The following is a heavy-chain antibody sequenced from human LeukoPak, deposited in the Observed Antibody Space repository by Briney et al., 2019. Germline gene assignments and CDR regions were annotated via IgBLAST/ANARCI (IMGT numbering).Heavy chain of an antibody. CDR1: GFTFSSYS. CDR2: ISSSSSYI. CDR3: ARGGNDYSNYAPPYYFDY. D-gene: IGHD4-11*01. Sequence: GGSLRLSCAASGFTFSSYSMNWVRQAPGKGLEWVSSISSSSSYIYYADSVKGRFTISRDNAKNSLYLQMNSLRAEDTAVYYCARGGNDYSNYAPPYYFDYWGQGTLVTVSS. V-gene: IGHV3-21*01. J-gene: IGHJ4*02.